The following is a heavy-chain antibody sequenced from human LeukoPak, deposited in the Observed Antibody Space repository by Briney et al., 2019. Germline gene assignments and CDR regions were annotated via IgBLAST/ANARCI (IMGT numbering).Heavy chain of an antibody. J-gene: IGHJ4*02. CDR2: VYYTGNT. V-gene: IGHV4-59*11. CDR1: GGSISSHY. D-gene: IGHD4/OR15-4a*01. Sequence: SETLSLTCTVSGGSISSHYWIWIRQPPGKGLEWIGYVYYTGNTNYNPSLKSRVTISIDTSKNQFSLKLTSVTAADTAVYYCARDLSPRGGLCYFDYWGQGTLVTVSS. CDR3: ARDLSPRGGLCYFDY.